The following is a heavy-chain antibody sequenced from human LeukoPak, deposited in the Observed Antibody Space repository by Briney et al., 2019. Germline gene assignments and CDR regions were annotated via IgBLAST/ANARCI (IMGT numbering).Heavy chain of an antibody. CDR1: GFSFSNSW. Sequence: PGGSLRLSCAASGFSFSNSWMHWVRQAPGKGLEWVSAISGSGGSTYYADSVKGRFTVSRDNSKNTLYLQMNSLRAEDTAVYYCAKERRGGSKDPHFDYWGQGTLVSVSS. J-gene: IGHJ4*02. V-gene: IGHV3-23*01. CDR2: ISGSGGST. D-gene: IGHD5-24*01. CDR3: AKERRGGSKDPHFDY.